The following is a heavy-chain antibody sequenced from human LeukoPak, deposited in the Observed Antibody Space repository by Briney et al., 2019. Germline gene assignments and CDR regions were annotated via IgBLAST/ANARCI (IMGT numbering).Heavy chain of an antibody. V-gene: IGHV4-34*01. Sequence: SETPSLTCAVYGGSFSGYYWSWIRQPPGKGLEWIGEINHSGSTNYNPSLKSRVTISVDTSKNQFSLKLSSVTAADTAVYYCARLYYCDSSGYPPPFFDYWGQGTLVTVSS. CDR2: INHSGST. J-gene: IGHJ4*02. D-gene: IGHD3-22*01. CDR1: GGSFSGYY. CDR3: ARLYYCDSSGYPPPFFDY.